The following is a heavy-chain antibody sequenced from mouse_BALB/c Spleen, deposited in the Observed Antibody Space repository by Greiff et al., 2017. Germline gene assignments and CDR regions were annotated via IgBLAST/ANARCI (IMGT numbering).Heavy chain of an antibody. CDR3: ARSDYYGSSYVGAMDY. D-gene: IGHD1-1*01. Sequence: EVQLVESGGGLVQPGGSRKLSCAASGFTFSSFGMHWVRQAPEKGLEWVAYISSGSITIYYADTVKGRFTISRDNPKNTLFLQMTSRRSEDTAIYYCARSDYYGSSYVGAMDYWGQGTSVTVSS. CDR1: GFTFSSFG. J-gene: IGHJ4*01. CDR2: ISSGSITI. V-gene: IGHV5-17*02.